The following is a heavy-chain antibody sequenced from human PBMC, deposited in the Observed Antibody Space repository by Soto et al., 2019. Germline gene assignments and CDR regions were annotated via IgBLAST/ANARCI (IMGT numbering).Heavy chain of an antibody. CDR2: IYHSGST. V-gene: IGHV4-30-2*01. Sequence: PSETLSLTCAVSGGSISSGGYSWSWIRQPPGKGLEWIGYIYHSGSTYYNPSLQSRATISLDKSKTHFSLTLRSVTAADTAVYWCARDDPSSGAPDAYWGQGTLVTVSS. D-gene: IGHD1-26*01. CDR1: GGSISSGGYS. CDR3: ARDDPSSGAPDAY. J-gene: IGHJ4*02.